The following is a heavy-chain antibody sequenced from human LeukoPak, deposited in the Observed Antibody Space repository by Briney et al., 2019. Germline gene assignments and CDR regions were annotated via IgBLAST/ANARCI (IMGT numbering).Heavy chain of an antibody. CDR3: ASNTGTVFDY. CDR2: VYYSGST. D-gene: IGHD7-27*01. V-gene: IGHV4-59*01. J-gene: IGHJ4*02. Sequence: SETLSLTCTVSGDFITAYYWSWIRQPPGKGLEWIGYVYYSGSTEYNPSLRRRVTISLEMSKRQFSLNLTSVTAADTAVYYCASNTGTVFDYWGQGALVTVSS. CDR1: GDFITAYY.